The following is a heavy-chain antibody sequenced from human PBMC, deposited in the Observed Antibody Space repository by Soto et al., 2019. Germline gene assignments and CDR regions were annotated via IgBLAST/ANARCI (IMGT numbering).Heavy chain of an antibody. CDR1: GYTFTSYG. D-gene: IGHD2-2*01. J-gene: IGHJ3*02. CDR2: ISAYNGNT. V-gene: IGHV1-18*01. Sequence: QVQLVQSGAEVKKPGASVKVSCKASGYTFTSYGISWVRQAPGQGLEWMGWISAYNGNTNYAQKLQGRVTMTTDTSTSTADMELRSLRSDDTAVYYCARFGPFQLRAQDAFDIWGQGTMVTVSS. CDR3: ARFGPFQLRAQDAFDI.